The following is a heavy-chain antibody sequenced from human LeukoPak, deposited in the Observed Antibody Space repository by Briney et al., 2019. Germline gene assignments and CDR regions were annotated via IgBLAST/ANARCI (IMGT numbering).Heavy chain of an antibody. J-gene: IGHJ4*02. CDR2: IIPIFGTA. CDR1: GGTFSSYA. CDR3: ASTPYYYDSSGYSVDY. V-gene: IGHV1-69*05. Sequence: SVKVSCKASGGTFSSYAISWVRQAPGQGLEWMGVIIPIFGTANYAQKFQGRVTITTDESTSTAYMELGSLRSEDTAVYYCASTPYYYDSSGYSVDYWGQXTLVXVSS. D-gene: IGHD3-22*01.